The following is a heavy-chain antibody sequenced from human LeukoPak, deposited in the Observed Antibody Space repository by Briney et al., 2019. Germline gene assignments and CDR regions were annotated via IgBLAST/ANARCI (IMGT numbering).Heavy chain of an antibody. CDR1: GFTFSSYA. J-gene: IGHJ4*02. CDR2: IGSDGNKK. Sequence: GGSLRLSCAASGFTFSSYAMHWVRQAPGKGLEWVALIGSDGNKKYYGDSVKGRFSISRDNSNNTLYLQMNSLGVEDTAVYYCARGRYSSSWKDYWGQGTLVTVSS. CDR3: ARGRYSSSWKDY. D-gene: IGHD6-13*01. V-gene: IGHV3-33*01.